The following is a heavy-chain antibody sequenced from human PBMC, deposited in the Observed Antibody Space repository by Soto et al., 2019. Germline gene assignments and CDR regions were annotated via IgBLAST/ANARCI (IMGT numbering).Heavy chain of an antibody. Sequence: EVQLVESGGGLVQPGRSLRLSCAASGFTFDDYAMHWVRQAPGKGLEWVSGISWNSGSIGYADSVKGRFTISRDNAKNSLYLQMNSLRAEDTALYYCAKDAPTSIAAPGFGYYYYYMDVWGKGTTVTVSS. D-gene: IGHD6-6*01. CDR2: ISWNSGSI. V-gene: IGHV3-9*01. CDR3: AKDAPTSIAAPGFGYYYYYMDV. J-gene: IGHJ6*03. CDR1: GFTFDDYA.